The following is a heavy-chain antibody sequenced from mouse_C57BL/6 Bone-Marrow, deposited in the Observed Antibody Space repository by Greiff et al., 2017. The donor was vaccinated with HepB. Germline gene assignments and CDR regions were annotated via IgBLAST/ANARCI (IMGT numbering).Heavy chain of an antibody. J-gene: IGHJ3*01. Sequence: EVKLMESGGGLVQPGGSLSLSCAASGFTFTDYYMSWVRQPPGKALEWLGFIRNKANGYTTEYSASVKGRFTISRDNSQSILYLQMNALRAEDSATYYCARYISTMVTTPFAYWGQGTLVTVSA. D-gene: IGHD2-2*01. CDR2: IRNKANGYTT. CDR1: GFTFTDYY. V-gene: IGHV7-3*01. CDR3: ARYISTMVTTPFAY.